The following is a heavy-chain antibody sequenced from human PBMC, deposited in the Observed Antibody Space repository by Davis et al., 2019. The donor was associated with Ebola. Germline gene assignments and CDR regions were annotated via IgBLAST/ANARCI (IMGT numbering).Heavy chain of an antibody. Sequence: SETLSLTCAVYGGSFSGYYWSWIRQPPGKGLEWIGYIYYSGSTNYNPSLKSRVTISVDTSKNQFSLKLSSVTAADTAVYYCARDWGGYSGYDSGKNYYYYGMDVWGQGTTVTVSS. J-gene: IGHJ6*02. CDR3: ARDWGGYSGYDSGKNYYYYGMDV. V-gene: IGHV4-59*01. CDR1: GGSFSGYY. D-gene: IGHD5-12*01. CDR2: IYYSGST.